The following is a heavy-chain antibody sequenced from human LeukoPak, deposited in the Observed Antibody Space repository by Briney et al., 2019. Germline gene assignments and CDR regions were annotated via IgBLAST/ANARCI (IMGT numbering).Heavy chain of an antibody. CDR3: ARSKKFSRGGSCDLDY. D-gene: IGHD2-15*01. J-gene: IGHJ4*02. CDR2: IDPYSGET. CDR1: GYTFTGYY. Sequence: ASVKVSCKASGYTFTGYYIHYVRQAPGQGVEGMGRIDPYSGETNYAQKFQGRVTMARDTSISTAYMELSRLRSDDTAVFSCARSKKFSRGGSCDLDYWGQGTLLTVSS. V-gene: IGHV1-2*06.